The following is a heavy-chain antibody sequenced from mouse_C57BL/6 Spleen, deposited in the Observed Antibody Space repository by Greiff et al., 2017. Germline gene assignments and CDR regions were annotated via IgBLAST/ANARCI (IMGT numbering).Heavy chain of an antibody. CDR2: IDPETGGT. Sequence: QVQLQQSGAELVRPGASVTLSCKASGYTFTDYEMHWVKQTPVHGLEWIGAIDPETGGTAYKQKFKGKAILTADKSSSTAYMELRSLTSEDSAVYYCTRRYYGRNYAMDYWGQGTSVTVSS. D-gene: IGHD1-1*01. J-gene: IGHJ4*01. CDR1: GYTFTDYE. CDR3: TRRYYGRNYAMDY. V-gene: IGHV1-15*01.